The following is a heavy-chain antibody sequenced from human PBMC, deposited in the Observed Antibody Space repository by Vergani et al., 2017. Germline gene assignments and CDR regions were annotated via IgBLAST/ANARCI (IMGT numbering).Heavy chain of an antibody. CDR3: ARETILPVEHGGWFDP. CDR1: GASIISHY. D-gene: IGHD2-2*01. V-gene: IGHV4-59*11. J-gene: IGHJ5*02. Sequence: QVQLQESGPGLVKPSESLSLTCTVPGASIISHYWSWFRQPPGKGLEWIGYIYYRGSTNYNPSLKSRVTISVDRSKNQFSLKLTSVTAADTAVDYCARETILPVEHGGWFDPWGQGTQVTVSS. CDR2: IYYRGST.